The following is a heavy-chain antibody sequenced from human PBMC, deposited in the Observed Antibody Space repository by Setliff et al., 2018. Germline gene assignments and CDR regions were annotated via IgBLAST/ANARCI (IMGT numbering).Heavy chain of an antibody. CDR1: GFTFSSYA. D-gene: IGHD3-3*01. V-gene: IGHV3-21*01. Sequence: GGSLRLSCAASGFTFSSYAMNWVRQAPGKGLEWVSSISSSSSYIYYADSVKGRFTISRDNAKNSLYLQMNSLRAEDTAVYYCARDKLRFLENWFDPWGQGTLVTVSS. CDR2: ISSSSSYI. CDR3: ARDKLRFLENWFDP. J-gene: IGHJ5*02.